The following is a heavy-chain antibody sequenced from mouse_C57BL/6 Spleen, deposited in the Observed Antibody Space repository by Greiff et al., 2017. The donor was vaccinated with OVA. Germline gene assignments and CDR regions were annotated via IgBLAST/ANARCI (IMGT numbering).Heavy chain of an antibody. CDR3: ARGDYYGSSGY. Sequence: EVKLQQSGPGLVKPSQSLSLTCSVTGYSITSGYYWNWIRQFPGNKLEWMGYISYDGSNNYNPSLKNRISITRDTSKNQFFLKLNSVTTEDTATYYCARGDYYGSSGYWGQGTLVTVSA. CDR2: ISYDGSN. J-gene: IGHJ3*01. V-gene: IGHV3-6*01. D-gene: IGHD1-1*01. CDR1: GYSITSGYY.